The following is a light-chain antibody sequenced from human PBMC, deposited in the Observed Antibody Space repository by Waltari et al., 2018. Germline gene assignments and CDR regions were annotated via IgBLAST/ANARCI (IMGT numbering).Light chain of an antibody. CDR1: SSDVGGYPY. J-gene: IGLJ3*02. Sequence: QSALTPPASVSGSPGTSITMSCTGTSSDVGGYPYVSWYQQYPGKAPQLMIYDVSQRPSGVSNRFSGSKSGNTASLTISGLQAEDEADYYCSSYTSSNTLVFGVGTKLTVL. V-gene: IGLV2-14*01. CDR3: SSYTSSNTLV. CDR2: DVS.